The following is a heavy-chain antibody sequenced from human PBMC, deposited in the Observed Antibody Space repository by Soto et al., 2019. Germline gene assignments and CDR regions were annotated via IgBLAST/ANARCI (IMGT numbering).Heavy chain of an antibody. Sequence: SVQFSCTSSGFTFKNYAIHWVRQAPGQSLEWMGWIVVGSGNTNYAQKFQERGTITRDMSTSTAYMELSSLRSEDTAVYYWAAAEWELPAAGFDQGGPGT. CDR1: GFTFKNYA. CDR2: IVVGSGNT. J-gene: IGHJ5*02. D-gene: IGHD1-26*01. V-gene: IGHV1-58*02. CDR3: AAAEWELPAAGFDQ.